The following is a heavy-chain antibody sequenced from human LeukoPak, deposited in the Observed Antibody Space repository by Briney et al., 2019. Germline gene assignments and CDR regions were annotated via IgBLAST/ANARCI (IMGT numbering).Heavy chain of an antibody. CDR2: ISPYSADT. CDR1: GYTFTSYG. D-gene: IGHD6-13*01. Sequence: GASVKVSCKASGYTFTSYGVSWVRQAPGQGPEWMGWISPYSADTSYAQKFQGRVTVTTDTSTSTAYMELRSLRPDDTAVYYCARDPAAAGNVDYWGQGTLVTVSP. V-gene: IGHV1-18*01. CDR3: ARDPAAAGNVDY. J-gene: IGHJ4*02.